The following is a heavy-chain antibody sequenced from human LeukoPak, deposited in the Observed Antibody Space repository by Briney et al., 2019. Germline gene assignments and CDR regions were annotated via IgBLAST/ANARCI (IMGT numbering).Heavy chain of an antibody. J-gene: IGHJ3*02. CDR3: ARLTYYYDSSGYQEAFDI. CDR2: MYYSGST. V-gene: IGHV4-39*01. Sequence: SETLSLTCTVSGSSISSNSYYWGWIRQPPGKGLEWIGSMYYSGSTYYNPSLKSRVTISVDTSKNQFSLKLSSVTAADTAVYYCARLTYYYDSSGYQEAFDIWGQGTMVTVSS. CDR1: GSSISSNSYY. D-gene: IGHD3-22*01.